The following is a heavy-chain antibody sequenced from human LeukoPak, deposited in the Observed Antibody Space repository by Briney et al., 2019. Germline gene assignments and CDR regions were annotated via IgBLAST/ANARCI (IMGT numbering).Heavy chain of an antibody. CDR1: GYSFTSYW. CDR2: IYPGDSDT. CDR3: ARGFSGSGSYSPLLDY. D-gene: IGHD3-10*01. V-gene: IGHV5-51*01. J-gene: IGHJ4*02. Sequence: GESLKISCKGSGYSFTSYWIGWVRQMPGKGLEWMGIIYPGDSDTRYSPSFQGQVTISADKSISTAYLQWSSLKASGTAMYYCARGFSGSGSYSPLLDYWGQGTLVTVSS.